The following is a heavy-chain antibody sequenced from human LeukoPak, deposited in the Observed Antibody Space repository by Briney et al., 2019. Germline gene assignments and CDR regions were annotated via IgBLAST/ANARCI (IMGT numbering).Heavy chain of an antibody. CDR1: GYTLTELS. V-gene: IGHV1-24*01. Sequence: ASVKVSCKVSGYTLTELSMHWVRQAPGKGLEWMGGFDPEDGETVYAQKFQGRVTMTEDTSTDTTYMELSSLRSEDTAVYYCATWDVDTAMVTDYWGQGTLVTVSS. CDR3: ATWDVDTAMVTDY. D-gene: IGHD5-18*01. J-gene: IGHJ4*02. CDR2: FDPEDGET.